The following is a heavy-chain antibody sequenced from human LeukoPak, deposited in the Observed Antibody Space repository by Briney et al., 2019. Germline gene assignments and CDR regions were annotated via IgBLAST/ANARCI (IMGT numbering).Heavy chain of an antibody. CDR1: GGSFSGYY. V-gene: IGHV4-34*01. D-gene: IGHD2-2*01. CDR2: INHSGST. J-gene: IGHJ4*02. Sequence: PSETLSLTCAVYGGSFSGYYWSWIRQPPGKGLEWIGEINHSGSTNSNPSLKCRVTISVDTSKNQFSLKLRSVTAADTAVYCCARGRECSSTSCLSFDYWGQGTLVTVSS. CDR3: ARGRECSSTSCLSFDY.